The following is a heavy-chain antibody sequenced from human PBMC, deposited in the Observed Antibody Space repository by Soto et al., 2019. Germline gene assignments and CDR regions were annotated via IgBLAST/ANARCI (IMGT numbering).Heavy chain of an antibody. V-gene: IGHV1-46*01. CDR3: ARDWAPGLATFPYFDY. CDR2: INPSGGST. D-gene: IGHD5-12*01. CDR1: GYTFTSYY. Sequence: QVQLVQSGAEVKKPGASVKVSCKASGYTFTSYYMHWVRQAPGQGLEWMGIINPSGGSTSYAQKFQGRVTMTRDTSTSTVYMELSSLRSEDTAVYYCARDWAPGLATFPYFDYWGQGTLVTVSS. J-gene: IGHJ4*02.